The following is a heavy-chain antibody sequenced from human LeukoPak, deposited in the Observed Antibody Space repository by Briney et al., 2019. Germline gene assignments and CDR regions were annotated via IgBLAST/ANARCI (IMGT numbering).Heavy chain of an antibody. D-gene: IGHD2-2*02. CDR3: ARVPAAIVYYYYGMDV. CDR2: INHSGST. Sequence: SETLSLTCAVYGGSFSGYYWSWIRQPPGKGLEWIGEINHSGSTNYNPSLKSRVTISVDTSKNQFSLKLSSVTAADTAVYHCARVPAAIVYYYYGMDVWGQGTTVTVSS. CDR1: GGSFSGYY. J-gene: IGHJ6*02. V-gene: IGHV4-34*01.